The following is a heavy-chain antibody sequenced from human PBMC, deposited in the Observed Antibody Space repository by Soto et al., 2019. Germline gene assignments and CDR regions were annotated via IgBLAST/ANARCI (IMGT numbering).Heavy chain of an antibody. CDR1: GVSITGSY. Sequence: SETLSLTCTVSGVSITGSYWSCKRQTPGKTLEWIEYIYHSGTTTYNPSLKSRVSISVDTSKNQFSLRLTSVIAADTAVYYCARDMPYGAGSFAGCDYWGQG. V-gene: IGHV4-59*01. CDR2: IYHSGTT. D-gene: IGHD3-16*01. J-gene: IGHJ4*02. CDR3: ARDMPYGAGSFAGCDY.